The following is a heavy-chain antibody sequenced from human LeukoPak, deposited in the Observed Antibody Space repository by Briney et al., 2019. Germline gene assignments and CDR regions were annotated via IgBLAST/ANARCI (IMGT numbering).Heavy chain of an antibody. CDR1: GFTVSSSY. V-gene: IGHV3-53*01. J-gene: IGHJ4*02. CDR3: ARDRGAAAGN. Sequence: GGSLRLSCAASGFTVSSSYMSWVRQAPGKGLEWVSVIYRGGSTYYADSVKGRFTMSRDNSKNTVYLQMDSLRAEDTAVYYCARDRGAAAGNWGQGTLVTVSS. D-gene: IGHD6-13*01. CDR2: IYRGGST.